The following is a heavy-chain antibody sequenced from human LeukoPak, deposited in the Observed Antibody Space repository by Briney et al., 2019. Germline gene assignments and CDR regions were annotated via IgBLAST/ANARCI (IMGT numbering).Heavy chain of an antibody. D-gene: IGHD2-2*01. J-gene: IGHJ4*02. CDR2: IDSDGSWT. CDR1: GNYW. CDR3: VSFYETY. V-gene: IGHV3-74*01. Sequence: GGSLRLSCAASGNYWMHWVRQAPGKGLVWVSHIDSDGSWTSYADSVKGRFTISKDNAKNTVYLQMNNLRVEDTAVYYCVSFYETYWGRGTLVTVSS.